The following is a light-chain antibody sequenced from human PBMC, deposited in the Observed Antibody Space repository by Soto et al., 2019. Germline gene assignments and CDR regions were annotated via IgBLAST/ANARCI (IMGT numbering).Light chain of an antibody. CDR2: DAS. J-gene: IGKJ2*01. CDR3: QHYIVWPYT. Sequence: EILMTQSPATLSVSLGESATLSCRASQSVGTNLAWYQQKPAQPPRLLISDASTRATTVPARFSGSGSETDFTLTISSLQSEDFGVYYCQHYIVWPYTFVQGTKLDIK. CDR1: QSVGTN. V-gene: IGKV3-15*01.